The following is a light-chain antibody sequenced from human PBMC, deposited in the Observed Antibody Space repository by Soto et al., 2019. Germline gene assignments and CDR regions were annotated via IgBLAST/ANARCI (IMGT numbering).Light chain of an antibody. V-gene: IGKV3-11*01. CDR1: QSVSSY. Sequence: EIVLTQSPATLSLSPGERATLSCRASQSVSSYLAWYQQKPCQAPRLLTYDASNRAPGDPDRFSGSGSGTDFTLTISSLEPEDFAVYYCQQRSNWPLTFGGGTKVEIK. J-gene: IGKJ4*01. CDR2: DAS. CDR3: QQRSNWPLT.